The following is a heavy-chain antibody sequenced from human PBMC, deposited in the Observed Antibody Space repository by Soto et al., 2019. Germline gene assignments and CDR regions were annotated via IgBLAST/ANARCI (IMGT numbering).Heavy chain of an antibody. CDR1: GGSISSYY. CDR2: IYYSGST. CDR3: ARRYGASFDY. D-gene: IGHD4-17*01. Sequence: QVQLQESGPGLVKPSETLSLTCTVSGGSISSYYWSWIRQPPGKGLEWIGYIYYSGSTNYNPSLKSRVTISVDTSMNQLSLKLSAVTAADTAVYYCARRYGASFDYWGQGTLVTVSS. V-gene: IGHV4-59*01. J-gene: IGHJ4*02.